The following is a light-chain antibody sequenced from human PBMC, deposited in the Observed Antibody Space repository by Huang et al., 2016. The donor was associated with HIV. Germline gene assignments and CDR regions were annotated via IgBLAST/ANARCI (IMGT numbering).Light chain of an antibody. CDR1: QSVSTN. V-gene: IGKV3-15*01. J-gene: IGKJ2*01. Sequence: EIVMTQSPATLSVSPGERVILSCRTSQSVSTNLAWYQQKRGQPPRLLIYGASTRATDTPIRFSGSGSGTEFTLTISSLQPEDFVVYSCQHYKTFGRGTKLEIK. CDR3: QHYKT. CDR2: GAS.